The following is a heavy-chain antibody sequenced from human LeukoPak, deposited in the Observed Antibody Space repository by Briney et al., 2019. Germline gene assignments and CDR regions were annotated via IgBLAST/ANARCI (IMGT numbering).Heavy chain of an antibody. CDR1: GFTFSSYT. V-gene: IGHV3-21*01. CDR2: ISPSGSST. CDR3: VRDFLGESAAGGY. Sequence: PGGSLRLSCVGSGFTFSSYTMNWVRQAPGKGLEWVSSISPSGSSTWHADSVRGRSTISRDNARNSVHLQMDSLRAEDTAVYCCVRDFLGESAAGGYWGQGTLVTVSS. D-gene: IGHD6-25*01. J-gene: IGHJ4*02.